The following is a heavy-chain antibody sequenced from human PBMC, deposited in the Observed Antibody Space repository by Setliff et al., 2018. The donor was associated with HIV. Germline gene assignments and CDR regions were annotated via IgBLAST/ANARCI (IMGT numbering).Heavy chain of an antibody. CDR3: AGRFSGSNYYAFDI. CDR2: INHSGGT. D-gene: IGHD3-22*01. J-gene: IGHJ3*02. CDR1: GGSFSEYY. V-gene: IGHV4-34*01. Sequence: SETLSLTCAVYGGSFSEYYWSWIRQPPGKGLEWIGEINHSGGTNYDQSLKSRVIIAVDTSKNQFSLKVNSMSAADTAVYYCAGRFSGSNYYAFDIWGQGTMVTVSS.